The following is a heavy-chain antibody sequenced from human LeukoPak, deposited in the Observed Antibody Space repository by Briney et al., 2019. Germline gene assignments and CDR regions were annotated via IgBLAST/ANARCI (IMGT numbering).Heavy chain of an antibody. J-gene: IGHJ4*02. D-gene: IGHD5-18*01. Sequence: RGSMKVSCKASGCTFSSYAISWVRQAPGQGLEWMGGIIPIFGTENYAQKFQGRVTITADESTSTAYMELSSLRSEDTAVYYSARDVDTAIYYWGQGTLVTVSS. V-gene: IGHV1-69*13. CDR3: ARDVDTAIYY. CDR2: IIPIFGTE. CDR1: GCTFSSYA.